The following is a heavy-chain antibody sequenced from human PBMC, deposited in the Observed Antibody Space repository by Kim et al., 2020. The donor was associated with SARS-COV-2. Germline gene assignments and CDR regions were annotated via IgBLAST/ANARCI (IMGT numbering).Heavy chain of an antibody. D-gene: IGHD6-19*01. CDR1: GYTLTELS. V-gene: IGHV1-24*01. CDR3: ATIIRPSSGWPFFDY. Sequence: ASVKVSCKVSGYTLTELSMHWVRQAPGKGLEWMGGFDPEDGETIYAQKFQGRVTMTEDTSTDTAYMELSSLRSEDTAVYYCATIIRPSSGWPFFDYWGQGTLVTVSS. J-gene: IGHJ4*02. CDR2: FDPEDGET.